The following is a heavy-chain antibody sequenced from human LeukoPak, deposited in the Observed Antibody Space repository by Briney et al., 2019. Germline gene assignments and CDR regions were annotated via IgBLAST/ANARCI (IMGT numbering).Heavy chain of an antibody. Sequence: PGGSLKLSCAASGFTFSSHAMSWVRQAPGKGLEWVSTISGSGGATYYADSVKGRFTISRDNANNSLYLQMDSLRAEDTAVYYCAKDVRSDYFDYWGQGTLVTVSS. V-gene: IGHV3-23*01. J-gene: IGHJ4*02. CDR1: GFTFSSHA. CDR3: AKDVRSDYFDY. CDR2: ISGSGGAT.